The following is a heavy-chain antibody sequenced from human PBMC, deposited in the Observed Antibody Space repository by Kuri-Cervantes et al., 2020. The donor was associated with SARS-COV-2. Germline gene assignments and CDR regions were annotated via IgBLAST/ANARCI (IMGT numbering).Heavy chain of an antibody. D-gene: IGHD2-15*01. CDR3: ARNYCSGGSCRDFDY. CDR2: ISAYNGNT. V-gene: IGHV1-18*01. CDR1: GYTFTSYG. J-gene: IGHJ4*02. Sequence: ASVKVSCKASGYTFTSYGISWVRQAPGQGLEWMGWISAYNGNTNYAQKLQGRVTMTTDTSTSTAYMELRSLGSDDTAVYYCARNYCSGGSCRDFDYWGQGTLVTVSS.